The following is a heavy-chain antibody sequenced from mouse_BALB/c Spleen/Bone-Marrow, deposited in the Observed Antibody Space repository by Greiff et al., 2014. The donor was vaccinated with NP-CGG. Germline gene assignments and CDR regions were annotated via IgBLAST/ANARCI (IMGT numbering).Heavy chain of an antibody. CDR3: ARGWLLRHYFDY. CDR1: GYTFTEYT. V-gene: IGHV1-22*01. CDR2: INPNNGGT. Sequence: EVQLQQSGPELVKPGASVKISCKTSGYTFTEYTMHWVKQSHGKSLEWIGSINPNNGGTSYNQKFKGKATLTVDKSSSTADMELRSLTSEDSAVYYCARGWLLRHYFDYWGHGTTLTVSS. J-gene: IGHJ2*01. D-gene: IGHD2-3*01.